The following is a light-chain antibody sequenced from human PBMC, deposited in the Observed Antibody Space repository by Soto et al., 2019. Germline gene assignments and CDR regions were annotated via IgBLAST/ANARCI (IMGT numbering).Light chain of an antibody. CDR3: TSYTSSSTLVV. V-gene: IGLV2-14*01. J-gene: IGLJ2*01. CDR2: EVS. CDR1: SSDVGTYNY. Sequence: QSALTQPASVSGSPGQSITISCTGTSSDVGTYNYVSWYQQHPGKAPQLMIYEVSNRPSGVSNRFSGSKSGTTASLTISGLQSEDEADYYCTSYTSSSTLVVFGGGTKLTVL.